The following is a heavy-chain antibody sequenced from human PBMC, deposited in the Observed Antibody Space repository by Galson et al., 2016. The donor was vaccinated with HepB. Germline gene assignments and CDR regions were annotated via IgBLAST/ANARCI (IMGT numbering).Heavy chain of an antibody. D-gene: IGHD6-19*01. CDR2: INPHEDT. J-gene: IGHJ5*01. CDR3: ARDWPDRRFNSGRWAWGIFDS. V-gene: IGHV4-34*01. CDR1: GGSLNGYY. Sequence: SETLSLTCAVSGGSLNGYYWSWLRQPPGKGLEWIGQINPHEDTSYNPSLKSRVAISIDTSNSQFSLSLSSVTAADTAVYYCARDWPDRRFNSGRWAWGIFDSWGQGLLVSVSS.